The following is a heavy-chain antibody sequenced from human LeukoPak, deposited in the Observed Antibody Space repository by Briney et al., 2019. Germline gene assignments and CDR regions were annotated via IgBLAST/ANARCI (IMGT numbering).Heavy chain of an antibody. D-gene: IGHD3-3*01. CDR2: IRSKAYGGTT. V-gene: IGHV3-49*04. Sequence: PGGSLRLSCTAAGFTFVDYAMSWVRQAPGKGLEWVGFIRSKAYGGTTEYAASVKGRFTISRDDSKSIAYLQMNSLKTEDTAVCYCTRDPTYYDFWSGYAKDGYFDYWGQGTLVTVSS. J-gene: IGHJ4*02. CDR1: GFTFVDYA. CDR3: TRDPTYYDFWSGYAKDGYFDY.